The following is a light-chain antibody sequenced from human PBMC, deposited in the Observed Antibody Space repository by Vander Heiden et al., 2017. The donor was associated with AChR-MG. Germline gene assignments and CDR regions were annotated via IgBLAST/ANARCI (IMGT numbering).Light chain of an antibody. J-gene: IGLJ3*02. CDR1: SIGSKT. V-gene: IGLV3-21*02. Sequence: SYVLTQPPSVSVAPGQMARITCGGNSIGSKTVHWYQQKPGQAPVVVVQDDSDRPSGIPERFSGSNSGNTATLTISRVEAGDEADYHCQVWDSSSDQWVFGGGTRLIVI. CDR3: QVWDSSSDQWV. CDR2: DDS.